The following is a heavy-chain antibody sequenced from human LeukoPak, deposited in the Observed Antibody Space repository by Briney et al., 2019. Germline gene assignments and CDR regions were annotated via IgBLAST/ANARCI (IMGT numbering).Heavy chain of an antibody. J-gene: IGHJ4*02. CDR3: SRGEVDGPDFDY. Sequence: ASVKVSCRASGYTFTDYYIHWVRQAPGQGLEWMGWINPNSVTNYAQKFQGRVTMTRDTSISTAYMELSRLTSDDMAVYYCSRGEVDGPDFDYWGQGTLGTVSS. V-gene: IGHV1-2*02. CDR2: INPNSVT. D-gene: IGHD1-26*01. CDR1: GYTFTDYY.